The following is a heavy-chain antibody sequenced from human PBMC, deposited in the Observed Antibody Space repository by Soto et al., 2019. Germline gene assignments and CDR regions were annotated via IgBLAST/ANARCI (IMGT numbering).Heavy chain of an antibody. CDR1: GFTFDDYG. D-gene: IGHD3-10*01. V-gene: IGHV3-20*01. CDR3: ARDRGYGSGSYLSVNWFDP. Sequence: EVQLVESGGGVVRPGGSLRLSCAASGFTFDDYGMSWVRQAPGKGLEWVSGINWNGGSTGYADSVKGRFTISRDNAKNSLYLQMNSLRAEDTALYNCARDRGYGSGSYLSVNWFDPWGQGTLVTVSS. CDR2: INWNGGST. J-gene: IGHJ5*02.